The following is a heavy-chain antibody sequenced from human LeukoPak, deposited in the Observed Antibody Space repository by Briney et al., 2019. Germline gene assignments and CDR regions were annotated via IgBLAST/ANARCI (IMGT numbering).Heavy chain of an antibody. CDR3: AKERRVRAFDI. D-gene: IGHD2-21*01. V-gene: IGHV3-30*18. Sequence: QPGGSVRLSCAASGFTFSSYGMLCVRQAPGEGGEWVAVISYGGSNKYYADSVKGRFTISRDNAKNTLYLQMNSLRAEDTAVYYCAKERRVRAFDIWGQGTTVTVPS. CDR2: ISYGGSNK. J-gene: IGHJ3*02. CDR1: GFTFSSYG.